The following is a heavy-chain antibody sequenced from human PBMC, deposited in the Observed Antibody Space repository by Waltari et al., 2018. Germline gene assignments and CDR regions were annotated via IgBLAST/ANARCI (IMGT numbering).Heavy chain of an antibody. V-gene: IGHV1-46*01. J-gene: IGHJ3*01. CDR3: ARRDLGFAFDV. Sequence: QVLLVQSGAEVTEPGASAKISCKSSGYVFTDHYIHWVRQARGEGLEWMGGIIPIYGRPQYANNFQGRVTLTADASTTTVFLEMSGLRAEDTAIYFCARRDLGFAFDVWGQGTLVIVSS. CDR2: IIPIYGRP. D-gene: IGHD1-26*01. CDR1: GYVFTDHY.